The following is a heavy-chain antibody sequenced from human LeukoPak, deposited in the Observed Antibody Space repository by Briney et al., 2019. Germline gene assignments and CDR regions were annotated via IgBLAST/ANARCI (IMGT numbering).Heavy chain of an antibody. CDR2: ISPSGIHT. CDR3: ARERFRGGEGAFDI. J-gene: IGHJ3*02. CDR1: GFTFSDYY. Sequence: PGGSLRLSCAASGFTFSDYYMSWIRQAPGKGPEWLSYISPSGIHTPYADSVKGRFTVSRDNAKNSLSLQMNSLRAEDTAVYYCARERFRGGEGAFDIWGQGTMVTVSS. V-gene: IGHV3-11*06. D-gene: IGHD3-16*01.